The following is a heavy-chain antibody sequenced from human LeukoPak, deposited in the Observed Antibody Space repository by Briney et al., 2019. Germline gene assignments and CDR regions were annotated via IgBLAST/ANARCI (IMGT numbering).Heavy chain of an antibody. CDR3: ARDIRILTGYYMGWGDMDV. Sequence: PGGSLRLSCVVSGFSFSDYEMAWVRQAPGKGLEWVSYISSSGSTIYYADSVKGRFTISRDNAKNSLYLQMNSLRAEDTAVYYCARDIRILTGYYMGWGDMDVWGKGTTVTVSS. CDR1: GFSFSDYE. V-gene: IGHV3-11*01. CDR2: ISSSGSTI. D-gene: IGHD3-9*01. J-gene: IGHJ6*03.